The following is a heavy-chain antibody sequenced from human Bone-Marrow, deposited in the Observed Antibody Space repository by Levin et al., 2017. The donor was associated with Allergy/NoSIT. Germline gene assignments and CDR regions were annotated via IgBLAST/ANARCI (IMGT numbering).Heavy chain of an antibody. CDR3: ATDAVGGNTWYLFAFDL. V-gene: IGHV1-24*01. Sequence: PGESLKISCKVSGYRLSEISIHWVRQARGEGLEWMGGFDSEEGERMYAQTFKGRVLMTEDISSDTAYMELRSLRPEDTAVSYCATDAVGGNTWYLFAFDLWGQGTMVTVSS. CDR1: GYRLSEIS. J-gene: IGHJ3*01. CDR2: FDSEEGER. D-gene: IGHD4-23*01.